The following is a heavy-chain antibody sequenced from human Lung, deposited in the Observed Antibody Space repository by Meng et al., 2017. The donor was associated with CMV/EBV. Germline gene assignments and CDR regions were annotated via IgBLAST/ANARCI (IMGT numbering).Heavy chain of an antibody. D-gene: IGHD3-3*01. CDR3: ARDPRLSTYYDFWSGYKNGMDV. V-gene: IGHV1-46*01. J-gene: IGHJ6*02. CDR2: INPSGGST. Sequence: ASVKVSCKASGYTFTSYYMHWVRQAPGQGLEWMGIINPSGGSTSYAQKFQGRVTMTRDTSTSTVCMELSSLRSEDTAVYYCARDPRLSTYYDFWSGYKNGMDVWGQGXTVTVSS. CDR1: GYTFTSYY.